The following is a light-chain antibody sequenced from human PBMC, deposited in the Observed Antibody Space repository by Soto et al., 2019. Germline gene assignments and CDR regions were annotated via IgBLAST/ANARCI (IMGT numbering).Light chain of an antibody. V-gene: IGLV2-14*01. CDR3: SSYTSSSTRV. J-gene: IGLJ2*01. Sequence: QSALTQPASVSGSPGQSITISCTGTNSDVGVYKYVSWYQQHPGTAPKLMIFDVSNRPSGVSNRFSGSKSGNTASLTISGLQAEDEADYYCSSYTSSSTRVFGGGTKLTVL. CDR1: NSDVGVYKY. CDR2: DVS.